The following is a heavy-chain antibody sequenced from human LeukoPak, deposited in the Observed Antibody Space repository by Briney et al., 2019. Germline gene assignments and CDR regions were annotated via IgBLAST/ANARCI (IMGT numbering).Heavy chain of an antibody. CDR2: IIPIFGIA. CDR3: ARVGYYDSSGFEFDY. V-gene: IGHV1-69*04. D-gene: IGHD3-22*01. J-gene: IGHJ4*02. CDR1: GGTFSSYA. Sequence: ASVKVSCKASGGTFSSYAISCVRQAPGQGLEWMGRIIPIFGIANYAQKFQGRVTITADKSTSTAYMELSSLRSEDTAVYYCARVGYYDSSGFEFDYWGQGTLVTVSS.